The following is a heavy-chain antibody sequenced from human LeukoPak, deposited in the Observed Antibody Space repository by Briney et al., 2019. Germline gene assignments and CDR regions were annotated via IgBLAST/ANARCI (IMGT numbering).Heavy chain of an antibody. J-gene: IGHJ4*02. CDR2: IKQDGSEK. V-gene: IGHV3-7*01. CDR1: GFTFSSYW. CDR3: ARAPLPRYSSDSRPW. Sequence: GGSLRLSCAASGFTFSSYWMSWVRQAPGKGLEWVANIKQDGSEKYYVDSVKGRFTISRDNAKKSLYLQMNSLRAEDTAVYYCARAPLPRYSSDSRPWRGQGTLVTVSS. D-gene: IGHD6-25*01.